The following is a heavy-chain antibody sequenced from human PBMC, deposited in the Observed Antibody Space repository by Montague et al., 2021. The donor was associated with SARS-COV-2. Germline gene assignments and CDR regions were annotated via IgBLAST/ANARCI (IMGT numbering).Heavy chain of an antibody. Sequence: SETLSLTCTVSGGSISGYYWSWVRQAAGKRLEWIGWIFVGASTDYNPSLMSRFSLSGDKSKNQFSLKVTSVTAADTAIYYCARGMVPEGRWFDSWGHGMLVTVSS. D-gene: IGHD2-2*01. CDR2: IFVGAST. CDR3: ARGMVPEGRWFDS. V-gene: IGHV4-4*07. J-gene: IGHJ5*01. CDR1: GGSISGYY.